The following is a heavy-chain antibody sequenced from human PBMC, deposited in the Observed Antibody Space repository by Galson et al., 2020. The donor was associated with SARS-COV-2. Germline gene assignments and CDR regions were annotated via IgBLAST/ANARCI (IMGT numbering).Heavy chain of an antibody. CDR3: ARVLGDRFPFDP. Sequence: ASETLSLTCTVSGYSISSGYYWGWIRQPPGKGLEWIGSIYHSGSTYYNPSLKSRVTISVDTSKNQFSLKLSSVTAADTAVYYCARVLGDRFPFDPWGQGTLVTVSS. J-gene: IGHJ5*02. D-gene: IGHD3-16*01. V-gene: IGHV4-38-2*02. CDR2: IYHSGST. CDR1: GYSISSGYY.